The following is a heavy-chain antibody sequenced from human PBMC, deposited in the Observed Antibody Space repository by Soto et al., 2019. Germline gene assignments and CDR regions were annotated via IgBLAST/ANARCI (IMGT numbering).Heavy chain of an antibody. CDR3: AKEGRIVVVTATNFKNWFDP. CDR2: ISYDGSNK. V-gene: IGHV3-30*18. D-gene: IGHD2-21*02. CDR1: GFTFSSYG. J-gene: IGHJ5*02. Sequence: QVQLVESGGGVVQPGRSLRLSCAASGFTFSSYGMHWVRQAPGKGLEWVAVISYDGSNKYYADSVKGRFTISRANSKNTLYLQMNSLRAEDTAVYYCAKEGRIVVVTATNFKNWFDPWGQGTLVTVSS.